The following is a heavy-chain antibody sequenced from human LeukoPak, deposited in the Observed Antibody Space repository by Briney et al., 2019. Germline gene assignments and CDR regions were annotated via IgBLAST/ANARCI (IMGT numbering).Heavy chain of an antibody. CDR1: GFTFSSYG. D-gene: IGHD3-10*01. Sequence: GGSLRLSCAVSGFTFSSYGMHWVRQAPGKGLEWVAVISYDGSNKNYADSVKGRFTNSRDNSKNTLYLQMNSLRAEDTAVYYCAKDREGYGSADYGMDVWGQGTTVTVSS. J-gene: IGHJ6*02. CDR3: AKDREGYGSADYGMDV. CDR2: ISYDGSNK. V-gene: IGHV3-30*18.